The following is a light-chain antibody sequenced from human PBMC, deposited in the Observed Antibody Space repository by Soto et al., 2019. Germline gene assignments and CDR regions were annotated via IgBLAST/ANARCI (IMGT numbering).Light chain of an antibody. CDR1: QSISAKH. Sequence: EIVLTKSPCLLYSSPGETAVLSCRASQSISAKHLAWYQLRPGQSPRLLIYCASGRATGVPGRFSGSGSGTEITFNNSRMQPEDFVGYCCQHDGTSPTYNFGQGTKLEI. CDR3: QHDGTSPTYN. V-gene: IGKV3-20*01. J-gene: IGKJ2*01. CDR2: CAS.